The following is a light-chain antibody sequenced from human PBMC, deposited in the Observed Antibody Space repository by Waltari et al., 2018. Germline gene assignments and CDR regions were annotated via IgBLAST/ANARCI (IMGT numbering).Light chain of an antibody. Sequence: DIQMTQSPSSLSASVGARVTITCRASQDIVNFLAWYQQKPGTVPKLLIYAASTTQLGVPSRFRGSGSGTDFTLTISSLQAEDVATYYCQKYNSAPPTFGQGTKVEIK. CDR2: AAS. CDR3: QKYNSAPPT. J-gene: IGKJ2*01. V-gene: IGKV1-27*01. CDR1: QDIVNF.